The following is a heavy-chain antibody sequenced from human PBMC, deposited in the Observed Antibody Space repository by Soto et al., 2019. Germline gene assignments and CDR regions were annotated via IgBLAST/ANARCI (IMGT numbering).Heavy chain of an antibody. CDR2: IKQDGTEK. J-gene: IGHJ5*02. CDR3: AKLGPYGSESYSFRYNWLDP. D-gene: IGHD3-10*01. V-gene: IGHV3-7*02. Sequence: PGGSLRLSCAASEFTFSNYAMSWVRQAPGKGLEWVANIKQDGTEKNYVDSVKGRFTISRDNASNSLYLQMNSLRAEDTAVYYCAKLGPYGSESYSFRYNWLDPWGQGTLVTVSS. CDR1: EFTFSNYA.